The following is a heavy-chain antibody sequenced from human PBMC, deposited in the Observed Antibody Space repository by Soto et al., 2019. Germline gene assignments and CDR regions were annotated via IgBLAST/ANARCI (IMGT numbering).Heavy chain of an antibody. CDR1: GGSISSGDYY. Sequence: QVQLQESGPGLVKPSQTLSLTCTVSGGSISSGDYYWSWIRQHPGKGLEWIGYIYYSGSPYYNPSLKSRVTISVDTSKNQFSLKLSSVTAADTAVYCCARWWSGSRQGFDPWGPGTLCTVSS. CDR2: IYYSGSP. D-gene: IGHD3-3*01. J-gene: IGHJ5*02. CDR3: ARWWSGSRQGFDP. V-gene: IGHV4-31*03.